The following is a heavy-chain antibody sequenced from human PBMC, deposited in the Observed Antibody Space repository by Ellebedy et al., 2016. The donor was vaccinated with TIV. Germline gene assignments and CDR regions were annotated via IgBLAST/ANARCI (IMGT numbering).Heavy chain of an antibody. D-gene: IGHD2-15*01. CDR1: GDSLSSNSVA. Sequence: SQTLSLTCVISGDSLSSNSVAWNCLSQSPSRGLEWMGRTYYRSKWYNDYAESVKSQISINPDTSKNQFSLQLNSVTPEDTAVYYSARVGSGGRSMDVWGQGTAVTVSS. CDR3: ARVGSGGRSMDV. V-gene: IGHV6-1*01. CDR2: TYYRSKWYN. J-gene: IGHJ6*02.